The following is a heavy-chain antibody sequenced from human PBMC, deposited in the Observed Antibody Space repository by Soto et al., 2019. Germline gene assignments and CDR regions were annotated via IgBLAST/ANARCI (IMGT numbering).Heavy chain of an antibody. D-gene: IGHD6-19*01. Sequence: PGGSLRLSCAASGFTVRSNYMSWVRQAPGKGLEWVSVIYSDGSAYYTDSVTGRFTIFRHNSENTLYLQMNSLRAEDTAVYYCVRTTGWPGFDFWGQGTLVTVSS. CDR2: IYSDGSA. CDR3: VRTTGWPGFDF. V-gene: IGHV3-53*01. J-gene: IGHJ4*02. CDR1: GFTVRSNY.